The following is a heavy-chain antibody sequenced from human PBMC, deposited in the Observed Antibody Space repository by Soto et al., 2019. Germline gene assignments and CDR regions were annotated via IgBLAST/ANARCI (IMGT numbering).Heavy chain of an antibody. J-gene: IGHJ4*02. CDR2: IYWDDDK. CDR3: AHRAGLQGNWNGGYFDF. Sequence: QITLKESGPTRVKPTQTLTLTCTFSGFSLSTSGVGVGWIRQSPGKALERLALIYWDDDKRYSPSLKSRLTITKDTSKNQVVLTMTNIDPVDTATYYCAHRAGLQGNWNGGYFDFWGQGALVTVSS. V-gene: IGHV2-5*02. D-gene: IGHD1-1*01. CDR1: GFSLSTSGVG.